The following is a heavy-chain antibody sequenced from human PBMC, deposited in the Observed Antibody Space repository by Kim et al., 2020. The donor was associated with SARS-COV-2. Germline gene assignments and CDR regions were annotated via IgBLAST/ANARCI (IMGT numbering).Heavy chain of an antibody. J-gene: IGHJ6*02. CDR1: GGSISSYNYY. D-gene: IGHD2-21*02. CDR3: ARPGTCGGDCFLDSYYGMDV. CDR2: VSSSGST. Sequence: SETLSLTCTVSGGSISSYNYYWGRIRQRPGMGLVWIVSVSSSGSTYSNSSLQNRVTISVDTSKNQFSLKLSFLTAADTAVYYCARPGTCGGDCFLDSYYGMDVWGQGTTVTISS. V-gene: IGHV4-39*01.